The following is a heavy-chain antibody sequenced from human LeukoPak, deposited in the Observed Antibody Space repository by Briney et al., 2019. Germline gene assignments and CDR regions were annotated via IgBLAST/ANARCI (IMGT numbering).Heavy chain of an antibody. D-gene: IGHD4-23*01. J-gene: IGHJ4*02. CDR2: IYYTGST. CDR1: GGSINSYY. Sequence: SETLSLTCTVSGGSINSYYWSWIRQPPGKGLECIGHIYYTGSTYYKPSLESRVTISVDTAKNQISLKLSSVTAADTAVYYCARDLGGNDYWGQGTLVTVSS. V-gene: IGHV4-59*01. CDR3: ARDLGGNDY.